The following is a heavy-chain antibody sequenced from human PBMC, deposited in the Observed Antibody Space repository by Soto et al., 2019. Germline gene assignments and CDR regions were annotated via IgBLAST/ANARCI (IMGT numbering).Heavy chain of an antibody. Sequence: GGSLRLSCAASGFTFSSYGMHWVRQAPGKGLEWVAVISYDGSNKYYADSVKGRFTISRDNSKNTLYLQMNSLRAEDTAVYYCAKDMYGYSSGWYIGGFDYWGQGTLVTVSS. CDR3: AKDMYGYSSGWYIGGFDY. D-gene: IGHD6-19*01. CDR1: GFTFSSYG. J-gene: IGHJ4*02. V-gene: IGHV3-30*18. CDR2: ISYDGSNK.